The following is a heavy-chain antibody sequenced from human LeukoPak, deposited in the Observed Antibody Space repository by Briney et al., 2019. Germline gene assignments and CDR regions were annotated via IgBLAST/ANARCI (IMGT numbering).Heavy chain of an antibody. CDR1: GFTFYSYE. D-gene: IGHD6-19*01. J-gene: IGHJ4*02. CDR2: ISSSGSTI. Sequence: HPGGSLRLSCAASGFTFYSYEMMWLRQAPGKGREWVSYISSSGSTIYYADSVKGRFTISRDNAKNSLYLQMNSLRAEDTAVYYCAREDSSGYPSGGDYWGQGTLVTVSS. CDR3: AREDSSGYPSGGDY. V-gene: IGHV3-48*03.